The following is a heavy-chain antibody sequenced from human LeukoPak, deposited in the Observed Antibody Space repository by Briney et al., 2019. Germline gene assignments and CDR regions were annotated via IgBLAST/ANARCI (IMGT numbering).Heavy chain of an antibody. CDR3: ARGTYDSSGLLGHYFDY. J-gene: IGHJ4*02. CDR2: IYSGGST. D-gene: IGHD3-22*01. V-gene: IGHV3-66*01. Sequence: GGSLRLSCAASGFTVSSNYMSWVRQAPGKGLEWVSVIYSGGSTYYADSVKGRFTISRDNSKNTLYLQMNSLRAEDTAEYYCARGTYDSSGLLGHYFDYWGQGTLVTVSS. CDR1: GFTVSSNY.